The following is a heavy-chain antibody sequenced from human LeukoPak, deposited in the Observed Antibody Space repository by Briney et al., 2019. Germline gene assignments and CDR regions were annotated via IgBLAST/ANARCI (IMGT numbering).Heavy chain of an antibody. J-gene: IGHJ6*02. CDR1: GFTLGAFA. Sequence: GGSLRLSCAASGFTLGAFAMHWVRQAPGKGLEWVSLIGKDGRKTYYADSVKGRITISRDNSKNSLYLQMTSLRTEDTALYYCATWAFYHSLDVWGQGATVNVSS. V-gene: IGHV3-43*02. CDR3: ATWAFYHSLDV. D-gene: IGHD1-26*01. CDR2: IGKDGRKT.